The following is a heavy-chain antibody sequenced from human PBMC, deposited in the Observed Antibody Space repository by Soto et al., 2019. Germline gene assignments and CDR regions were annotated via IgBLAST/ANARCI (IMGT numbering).Heavy chain of an antibody. CDR3: ARLGLEASVAWFDT. Sequence: VGSLRLSCAASGFTFGDYWMSWVRQAPGKGLEWVANMKRDGREKYYAESVKGRFTMSRDNGKNSLSLQMNSLRVEDTAFYYWARLGLEASVAWFDTWGVGTLVNVS. CDR2: MKRDGREK. D-gene: IGHD3-3*01. CDR1: GFTFGDYW. J-gene: IGHJ5*02. V-gene: IGHV3-7*01.